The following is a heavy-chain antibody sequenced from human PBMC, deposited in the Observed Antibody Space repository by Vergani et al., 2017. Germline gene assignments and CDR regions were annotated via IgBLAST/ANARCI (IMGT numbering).Heavy chain of an antibody. J-gene: IGHJ4*02. V-gene: IGHV3-30-3*01. CDR2: ISYDGTEK. CDR1: GFSFGNYA. D-gene: IGHD3-22*01. Sequence: VHLAESGGGFFQPGGSLRLSCAASGFSFGNYAMHGVRQAPGKGLEWVGVISYDGTEKKYADSVNGRFTISRDNSKKMMSLQMNSLRAEDTAVYYCARLSYDTTPYLQGCYDCWGQGTLVSVSS. CDR3: ARLSYDTTPYLQGCYDC.